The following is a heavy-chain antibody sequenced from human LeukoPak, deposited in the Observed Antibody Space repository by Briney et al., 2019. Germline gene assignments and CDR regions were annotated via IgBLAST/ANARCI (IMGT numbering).Heavy chain of an antibody. V-gene: IGHV4-38-2*02. D-gene: IGHD6-19*01. J-gene: IGHJ4*02. CDR2: IYHSGNT. CDR3: ARDLELGYSSGFGAY. CDR1: GYSISSGYY. Sequence: SETLSLTCTVSGYSISSGYYWGWIRQPPGKGLEWIGSIYHSGNTYYNPSLKSRVTISVDTSKNQFSLKLGSVTAADTAVYYCARDLELGYSSGFGAYWGQGTLVTVSS.